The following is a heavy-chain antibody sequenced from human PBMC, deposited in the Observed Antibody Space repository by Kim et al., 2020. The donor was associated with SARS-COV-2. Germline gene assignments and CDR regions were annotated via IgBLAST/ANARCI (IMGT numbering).Heavy chain of an antibody. Sequence: SETLSLTCAVYGGSFSGYSWNWIRQPPGKGLEWIGEINHSGGLNHNPSLTSRVTISMDTSKNQFSLKVTSVTAADTAFYYCARGRAGIVPSPILGIGPHSDSSTMDSCGPVTTVTVSS. CDR1: GGSFSGYS. CDR3: ARGRAGIVPSPILGIGPHSDSSTMDS. D-gene: IGHD7-27*01. CDR2: INHSGGL. V-gene: IGHV4-34*01. J-gene: IGHJ6*02.